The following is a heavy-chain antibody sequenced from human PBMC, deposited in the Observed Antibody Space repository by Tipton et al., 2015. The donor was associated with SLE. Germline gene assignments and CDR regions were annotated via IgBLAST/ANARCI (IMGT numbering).Heavy chain of an antibody. J-gene: IGHJ4*02. CDR3: ARVGFTKQWLRVGGGFDY. Sequence: TLSLTCNVSGGSISSSSYYWGWIRQPPGKGLEWIGTFYYSGSTYYNPSLKSRVTIAVDTSKNQFSLKLSSVTAADTAVYYCARVGFTKQWLRVGGGFDYWGQGTLVTVSS. V-gene: IGHV4-39*07. D-gene: IGHD5-12*01. CDR1: GGSISSSSYY. CDR2: FYYSGST.